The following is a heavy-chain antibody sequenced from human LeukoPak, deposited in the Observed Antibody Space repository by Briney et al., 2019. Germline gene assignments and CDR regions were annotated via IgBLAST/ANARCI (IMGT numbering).Heavy chain of an antibody. CDR3: ARSTRSLLAFDI. CDR2: IYYSGST. D-gene: IGHD1-1*01. J-gene: IGHJ3*02. CDR1: GGSISSGGYY. Sequence: PSQTLSLTCTVSGGSISSGGYYWSWIRQPPGKGLEWIGYIYYSGSTNYNPSLKSRVTISVDTSKNQFSLKLSSVTAADTAVYYCARSTRSLLAFDIWGQGTMVTVSS. V-gene: IGHV4-61*08.